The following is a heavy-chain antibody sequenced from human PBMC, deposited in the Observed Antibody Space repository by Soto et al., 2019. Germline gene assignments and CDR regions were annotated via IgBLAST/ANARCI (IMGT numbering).Heavy chain of an antibody. CDR3: ARDWDYGSGSYSGWFDP. Sequence: QVQLVQSGAAVKKPGSSVKVSCKASGGTFSSYAISWVRQAPGQGLEWMGGIIPIFGTANYAQKFQGRVTITADESTSTAYMELSSLRSEDTAVYYCARDWDYGSGSYSGWFDPWGQGTLVTVSS. CDR2: IIPIFGTA. D-gene: IGHD3-10*01. V-gene: IGHV1-69*12. CDR1: GGTFSSYA. J-gene: IGHJ5*02.